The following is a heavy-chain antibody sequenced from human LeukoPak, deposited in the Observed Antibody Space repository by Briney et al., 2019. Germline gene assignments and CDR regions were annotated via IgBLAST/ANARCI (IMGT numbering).Heavy chain of an antibody. V-gene: IGHV3-48*04. CDR3: ARDIYYDGSGYCGSVY. D-gene: IGHD3-22*01. CDR2: ISSSSSTI. J-gene: IGHJ4*02. CDR1: GFTFSSYS. Sequence: GGSLRLSCAASGFTFSSYSMNWVRQAPGKGLEWVSYISSSSSTIYYADSVKGRFTISRDNAKNSLYLQMNGLRAEDTAVYYCARDIYYDGSGYCGSVYWGQGTLVTVSS.